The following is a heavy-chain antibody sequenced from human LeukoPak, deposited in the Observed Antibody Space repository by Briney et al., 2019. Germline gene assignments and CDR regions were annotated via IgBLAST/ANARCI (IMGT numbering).Heavy chain of an antibody. CDR2: INPSGGST. D-gene: IGHD4-17*01. J-gene: IGHJ4*02. CDR1: GYTFTSYY. Sequence: GASVKVSCTASGYTFTSYYMHWVRQAPGQGLEWMGIINPSGGSTSYAQKFQGRVTMTRDTSTSTVYMELSSLRSEDTAVYYCARAGESPYFDYWGQGTLVTVSS. CDR3: ARAGESPYFDY. V-gene: IGHV1-46*01.